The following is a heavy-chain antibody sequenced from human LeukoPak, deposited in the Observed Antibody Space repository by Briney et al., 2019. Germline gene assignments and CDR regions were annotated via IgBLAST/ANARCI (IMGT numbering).Heavy chain of an antibody. J-gene: IGHJ4*02. Sequence: SETLSLTCTVSGGSISSRSYYWGWIRQPPGKGLEWIGSIYYSGITYYNPSLKSRATISLDTSKNQFSLNLSSVTAADTAVYYCARGFYGGNLFDYWGQGTLVTVSS. CDR3: ARGFYGGNLFDY. CDR1: GGSISSRSYY. V-gene: IGHV4-39*01. CDR2: IYYSGIT. D-gene: IGHD4-23*01.